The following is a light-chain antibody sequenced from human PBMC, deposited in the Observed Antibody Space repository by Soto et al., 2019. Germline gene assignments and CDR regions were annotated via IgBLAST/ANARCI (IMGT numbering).Light chain of an antibody. Sequence: DIQMTQSPSTLSASVGDRVTITCRASESISPWLAGYQQKPGKAPKILIYKASSLEGGVPSRFSGSESGTEFSLTISSLQPDDFETYYCQQYKTYSRTFGQGTKLEIK. CDR2: KAS. V-gene: IGKV1-5*03. CDR3: QQYKTYSRT. CDR1: ESISPW. J-gene: IGKJ2*01.